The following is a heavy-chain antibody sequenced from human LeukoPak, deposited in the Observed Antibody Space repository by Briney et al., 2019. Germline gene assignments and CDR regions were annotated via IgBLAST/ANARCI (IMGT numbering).Heavy chain of an antibody. CDR2: MNPNSGNT. CDR3: ARYGTTDVDAFDI. CDR1: GYTFTIYD. D-gene: IGHD1-1*01. J-gene: IGHJ3*02. Sequence: ASVTVSCKASGYTFTIYDINWVRQAPGQGLEWMGWMNPNSGNTGYAQKFQGRVTITRNTSISTAYMELSSLRSEDTAVYYCARYGTTDVDAFDIWGQGTMVTVSS. V-gene: IGHV1-8*03.